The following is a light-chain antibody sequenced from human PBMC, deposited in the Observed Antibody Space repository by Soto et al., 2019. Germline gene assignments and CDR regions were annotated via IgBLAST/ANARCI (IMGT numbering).Light chain of an antibody. Sequence: DIQMTQSPSTLSASVGDRVTITCRASQTISSWLAWHQQKSGRAPKLLIYDASSLEGRVPSRFSGSGSGTEFALTISRLHADDFSTYYCQQYSAYPYTFSQGTQVEI. CDR1: QTISSW. J-gene: IGKJ2*01. CDR2: DAS. V-gene: IGKV1-5*01. CDR3: QQYSAYPYT.